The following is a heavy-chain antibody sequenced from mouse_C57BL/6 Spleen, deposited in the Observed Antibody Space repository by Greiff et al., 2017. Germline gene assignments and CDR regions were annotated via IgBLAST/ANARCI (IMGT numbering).Heavy chain of an antibody. D-gene: IGHD3-2*02. CDR1: GFTFSSYA. CDR2: ISDGGSYT. Sequence: DVMLVESGGGLVKPGGSLKLSCAASGFTFSSYAMSWVRQTPEKRLEWVATISDGGSYTYYPDNVKGRFTISRDNAKNNLYLQMSHLKSEDTAMYYCARGSGHLYYYAMDYWGQGTSVTVSS. V-gene: IGHV5-4*03. CDR3: ARGSGHLYYYAMDY. J-gene: IGHJ4*01.